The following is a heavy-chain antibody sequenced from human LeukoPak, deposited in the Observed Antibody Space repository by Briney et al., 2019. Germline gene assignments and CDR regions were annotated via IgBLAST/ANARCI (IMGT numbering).Heavy chain of an antibody. Sequence: ASVKVSCKASGGTFSSYAISWVRQAPGQGLEWMGRIIPILGMANYAQKFQGRVTITADKSTSTAYMELSSLRSEDTAVYYCARGSEVFDYWGQGTLVTVSS. CDR1: GGTFSSYA. V-gene: IGHV1-69*04. J-gene: IGHJ4*02. CDR2: IIPILGMA. CDR3: ARGSEVFDY.